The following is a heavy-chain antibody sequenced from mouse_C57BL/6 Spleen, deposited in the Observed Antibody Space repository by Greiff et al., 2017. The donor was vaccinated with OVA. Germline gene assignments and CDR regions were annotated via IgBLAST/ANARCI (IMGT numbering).Heavy chain of an antibody. CDR2: IDPSDSYT. J-gene: IGHJ2*01. CDR3: GTGFDY. D-gene: IGHD4-1*01. Sequence: VQLQQPGAELVMPGASVKLSCKASGYTFTSYWMHWVKQRPGQGLEWIGEIDPSDSYTNYNQKFKGKSTLTVDKSSSTAYMQLSSLTSEDSAVYYCGTGFDYWGQGTTLTVSS. CDR1: GYTFTSYW. V-gene: IGHV1-69*01.